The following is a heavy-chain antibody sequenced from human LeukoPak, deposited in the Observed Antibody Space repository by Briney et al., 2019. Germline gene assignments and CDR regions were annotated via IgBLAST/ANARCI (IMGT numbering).Heavy chain of an antibody. CDR3: AKDPYGTRYFDY. CDR2: LSGSGYNT. D-gene: IGHD2-2*01. J-gene: IGHJ4*02. Sequence: PGGSLRLSCEASGFTFSCHALSWVRQAPGKGLEWVSSLSGSGYNTYYADSVKGRFTISRDNSKNTVYLQMNSLRAEDTAVYYCAKDPYGTRYFDYWGQGTLVTVSS. V-gene: IGHV3-23*01. CDR1: GFTFSCHA.